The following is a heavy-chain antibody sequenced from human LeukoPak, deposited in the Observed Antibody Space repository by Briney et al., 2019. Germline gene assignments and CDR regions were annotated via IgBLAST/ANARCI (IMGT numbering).Heavy chain of an antibody. CDR3: AKVIRAMTTVNPIDY. Sequence: GGSLRLSCAASGFTFSSYSMNWVRQAPGKGLEWVSAISGSGGSTYYADSVKGRFTISRDNSKNTLYLQMNSLRAEDTAVYYCAKVIRAMTTVNPIDYWGQGTLVTVSS. V-gene: IGHV3-23*01. J-gene: IGHJ4*02. D-gene: IGHD4-17*01. CDR2: ISGSGGST. CDR1: GFTFSSYS.